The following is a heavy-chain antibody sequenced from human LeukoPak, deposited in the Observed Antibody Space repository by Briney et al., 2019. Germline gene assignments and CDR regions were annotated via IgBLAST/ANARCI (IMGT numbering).Heavy chain of an antibody. D-gene: IGHD2-2*01. CDR1: GGSISSYY. CDR3: ARYYCGATSCPGIDY. Sequence: SETLSLTCTVSGGSISSYYWSWIRQPPGKGLEWIGYIYYSGSTNYNPSLKSRVTMSVDTSKNQFSLKLSSVTAADTAVYYCARYYCGATSCPGIDYWGQGTLVTVSS. J-gene: IGHJ4*02. CDR2: IYYSGST. V-gene: IGHV4-59*12.